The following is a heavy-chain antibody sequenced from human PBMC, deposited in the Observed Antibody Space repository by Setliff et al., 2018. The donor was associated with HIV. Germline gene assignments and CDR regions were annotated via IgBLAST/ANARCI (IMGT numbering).Heavy chain of an antibody. D-gene: IGHD3-10*01. Sequence: PSETLSLTCAVYGGSFSGYYWSWIRQPPGKGLEWIGEINHSGSTNYNPSLKSRVTISVDTSKNQFSLKLSSVTAAATAVYYCARRHGSGSLDAFDIWGQGTMVTV. V-gene: IGHV4-34*01. J-gene: IGHJ3*02. CDR2: INHSGST. CDR3: ARRHGSGSLDAFDI. CDR1: GGSFSGYY.